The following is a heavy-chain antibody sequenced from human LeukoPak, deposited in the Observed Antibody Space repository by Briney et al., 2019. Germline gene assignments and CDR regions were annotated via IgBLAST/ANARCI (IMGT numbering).Heavy chain of an antibody. CDR2: IKQDGSDE. CDR1: GFTFSDYW. V-gene: IGHV3-7*01. Sequence: GGSLRLSCVVSGFTFSDYWMTWVRQAPGKGLEWVANIKQDGSDEYYVDSVKGRFTTSRDNAKNSLSLQLNSLRVEDTAVYYCARGHYDVLAASYKWTPDYWGQGTLVTVSS. CDR3: ARGHYDVLAASYKWTPDY. D-gene: IGHD3-9*01. J-gene: IGHJ4*02.